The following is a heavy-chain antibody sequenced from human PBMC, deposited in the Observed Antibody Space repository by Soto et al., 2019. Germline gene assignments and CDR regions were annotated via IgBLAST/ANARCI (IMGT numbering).Heavy chain of an antibody. CDR3: VKGVDVVLPTEMIGTWFEP. J-gene: IGHJ5*02. CDR2: ISWNSGRK. Sequence: EVQLVESGGGLVQPGRSLRLSCAASGFTFDDYAMYWVRQAPGKGLEWVSGISWNSGRKGYADSVKGRFTISRDNAKDSLYLQMNSLRPEDTALYYCVKGVDVVLPTEMIGTWFEPWGQGTLVTVSS. D-gene: IGHD2-2*01. V-gene: IGHV3-9*01. CDR1: GFTFDDYA.